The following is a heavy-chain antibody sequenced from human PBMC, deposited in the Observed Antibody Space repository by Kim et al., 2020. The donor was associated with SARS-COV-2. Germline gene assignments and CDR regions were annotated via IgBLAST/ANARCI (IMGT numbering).Heavy chain of an antibody. D-gene: IGHD3-3*01. CDR2: ISSSSGSI. J-gene: IGHJ6*04. V-gene: IGHV3-21*01. CDR1: GFTFSSYS. CDR3: ARVGGLTIFGLVTADYGMDL. Sequence: GGSLRLSCAASGFTFSSYSMNWVRHAPGKGLEWVSSISSSSGSIYYADSVKGRFTISRDNAKNSLYLQMNSLRAEDTAVYYCARVGGLTIFGLVTADYGMDLGGEGPTVSLST.